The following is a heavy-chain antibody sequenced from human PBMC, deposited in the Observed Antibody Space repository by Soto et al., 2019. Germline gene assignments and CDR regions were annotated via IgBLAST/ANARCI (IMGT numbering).Heavy chain of an antibody. Sequence: GGSLRLSCAASGFTFSSYGMHWVRQAPGKGLEWVAVISYDGSNKYYADSVKGRFTISRDNSKNTLYLQMNSLRAEDTAVYYCAKDHLDSSGYYSSYFEYWGQGTLVTVSS. J-gene: IGHJ4*02. CDR1: GFTFSSYG. V-gene: IGHV3-30*18. CDR2: ISYDGSNK. D-gene: IGHD3-22*01. CDR3: AKDHLDSSGYYSSYFEY.